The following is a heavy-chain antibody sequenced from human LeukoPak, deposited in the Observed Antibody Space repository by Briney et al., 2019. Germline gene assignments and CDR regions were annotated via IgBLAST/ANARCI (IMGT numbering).Heavy chain of an antibody. CDR1: GFTFSSYG. Sequence: RSLRLSCAASGFTFSSYGMHWVRQAPGKGLEWVAVISYDGSNTYYADSVKGRFTISRDNSKNMLYLQMNSLRAEDTAVYYCAKPYYYGSRSYMDYWGQGTLVTVSS. CDR3: AKPYYYGSRSYMDY. J-gene: IGHJ4*02. V-gene: IGHV3-30*18. CDR2: ISYDGSNT. D-gene: IGHD3-10*01.